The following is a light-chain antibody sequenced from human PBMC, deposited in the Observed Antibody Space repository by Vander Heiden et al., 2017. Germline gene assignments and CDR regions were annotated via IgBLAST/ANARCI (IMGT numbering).Light chain of an antibody. V-gene: IGLV2-14*03. CDR1: SSDVGNYNY. CDR2: DVT. CDR3: SSYSASATLGI. Sequence: QSALTQAASVSGSPGQSITISCSGGSSDVGNYNYVSWYQQHPGRAPKRSSEDVTNRPSGVSSRFAGSKSGNTASLTISGLQAEDEAEYYCSSYSASATLGIFGGGTKLTVL. J-gene: IGLJ2*01.